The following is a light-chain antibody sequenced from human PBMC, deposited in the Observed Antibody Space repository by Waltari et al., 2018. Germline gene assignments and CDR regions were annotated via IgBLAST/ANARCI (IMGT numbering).Light chain of an antibody. CDR2: GAS. Sequence: EIVLTHSPGTLSLSPGERATLSCRASQSISSSYLAWYQQKPGQAPRLLIYGASIRATGIPDRFSGSGSGTDFTLTISRLEPEDFAVYYCQQYGGSPRTFGQGTKLEIK. CDR1: QSISSSY. J-gene: IGKJ2*01. V-gene: IGKV3-20*01. CDR3: QQYGGSPRT.